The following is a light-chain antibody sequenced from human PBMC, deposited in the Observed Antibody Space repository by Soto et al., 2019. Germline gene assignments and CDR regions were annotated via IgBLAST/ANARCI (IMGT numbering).Light chain of an antibody. J-gene: IGLJ1*01. CDR2: EVT. V-gene: IGLV2-8*01. CDR1: SGDVGYYNY. CDR3: SSYADDNIVV. Sequence: QSVLTQPPSASGTPGQSVAISCTGTSGDVGYYNYVSWYQQHPGKAPKLIIYEVTKRPSGVPDRFSGSKSGNTASLTVSGLQAEDEADYYCSSYADDNIVVFGTGTKVTVL.